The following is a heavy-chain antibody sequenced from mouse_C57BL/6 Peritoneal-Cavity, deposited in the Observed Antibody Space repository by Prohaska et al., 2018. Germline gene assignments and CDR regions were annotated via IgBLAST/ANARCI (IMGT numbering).Heavy chain of an antibody. V-gene: IGHV1-52*01. J-gene: IGHJ1*03. CDR2: IGPSDSET. Sequence: FTSYWMHWVKQRPIQGLEWIGNIGPSDSETHYNQKFKDKATLTVDKSSSTAYMQLSSLTSEDSAVYYCARYFDVWGTGTTVTVSS. CDR3: ARYFDV. CDR1: FTSYW.